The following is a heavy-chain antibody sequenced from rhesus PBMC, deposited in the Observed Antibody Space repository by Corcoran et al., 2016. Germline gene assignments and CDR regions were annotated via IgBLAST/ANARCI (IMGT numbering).Heavy chain of an antibody. Sequence: QLQLQESGPGLVKPSETLSVTCAVSGGSISSSYWSWIRQAPGKGLEGMGYIHGSGSDTNYNPSLKSRVTLSVDTSKTQHARKRSSVTAAATAVYYCARGDSWNDYWGQGVLVTVSS. V-gene: IGHV4-169*01. CDR1: GGSISSSY. CDR3: ARGDSWNDY. D-gene: IGHD1-1-1*01. CDR2: IHGSGSDT. J-gene: IGHJ4*01.